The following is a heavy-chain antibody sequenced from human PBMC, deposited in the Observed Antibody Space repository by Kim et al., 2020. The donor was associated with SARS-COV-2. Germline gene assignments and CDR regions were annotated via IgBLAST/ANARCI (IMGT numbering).Heavy chain of an antibody. CDR2: IYYSGST. CDR3: ARDLAVVGGYYYYGMDV. J-gene: IGHJ6*01. D-gene: IGHD3-22*01. Sequence: SETLSLTCTVSGGSLSSGSYYWSWIRQAPGKGLEWIGYIYYSGSTNYNPSLKSRVTISVDTSNSQFSLMLNSVTAVDTAEYYCARDLAVVGGYYYYGMDV. V-gene: IGHV4-61*01. CDR1: GGSLSSGSYY.